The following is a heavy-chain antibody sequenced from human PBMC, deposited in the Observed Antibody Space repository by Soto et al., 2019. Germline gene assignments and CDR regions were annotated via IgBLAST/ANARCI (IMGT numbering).Heavy chain of an antibody. V-gene: IGHV1-18*01. CDR2: ISAYNGNT. Sequence: ASVKVSCKASGYTFTSYGISWVRQAPGQGLEWMGWISAYNGNTNYAQKLQGRVTMTTDTSTSTAYMELSSLRSEDTAVYYCASPYCGGDCYWDYYYYGMDVWGQGTTVTVSS. CDR1: GYTFTSYG. CDR3: ASPYCGGDCYWDYYYYGMDV. D-gene: IGHD2-21*02. J-gene: IGHJ6*02.